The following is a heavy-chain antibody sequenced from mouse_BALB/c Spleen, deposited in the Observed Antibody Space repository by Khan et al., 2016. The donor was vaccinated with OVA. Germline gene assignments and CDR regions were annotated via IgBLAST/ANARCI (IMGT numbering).Heavy chain of an antibody. CDR1: GFTFSTYG. CDR2: VSTGGTYT. J-gene: IGHJ3*01. D-gene: IGHD1-1*01. V-gene: IGHV5-6*01. CDR3: TRLAYYYDSEGFAY. Sequence: EVELVESGGDLVKPGGSLKISCVASGFTFSTYGMSWVRQAPDKRLEWVATVSTGGTYTYYPDSVKGRFTISRDNAKNTLYLQMSGLRSEDTAMFICTRLAYYYDSEGFAYWGQGTLVTVS.